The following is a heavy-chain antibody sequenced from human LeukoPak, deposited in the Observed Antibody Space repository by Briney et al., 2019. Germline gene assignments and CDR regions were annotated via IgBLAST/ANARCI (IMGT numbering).Heavy chain of an antibody. D-gene: IGHD3-3*01. CDR1: GFTFSSYA. Sequence: TGGSLRLSCAASGFTFSSYAMSWVRQAPGKGLEWVSAISGSGGSTYYADSVKGRFTISRDNSKNTLYLQMNSLRAEDTAVYYCAKVGTIFNYGMDVWGQGTTVTVSS. CDR3: AKVGTIFNYGMDV. V-gene: IGHV3-23*01. J-gene: IGHJ6*02. CDR2: ISGSGGST.